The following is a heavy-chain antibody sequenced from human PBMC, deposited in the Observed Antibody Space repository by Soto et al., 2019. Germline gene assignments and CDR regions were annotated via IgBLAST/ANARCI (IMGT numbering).Heavy chain of an antibody. J-gene: IGHJ6*03. Sequence: ASVKVSCKASGYTFTSYDINWVRQATGQGLEWMGWMNPNSGNTGYAQKFQGRVTMTRNTSISTAYMELSSLRSEDTAVYYCATVPSYYYYMDVWGKGTTVTVSS. CDR2: MNPNSGNT. V-gene: IGHV1-8*01. CDR3: ATVPSYYYYMDV. CDR1: GYTFTSYD.